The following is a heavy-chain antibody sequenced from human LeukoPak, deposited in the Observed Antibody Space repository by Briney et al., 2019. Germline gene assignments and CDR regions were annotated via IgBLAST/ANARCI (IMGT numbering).Heavy chain of an antibody. V-gene: IGHV3-33*01. J-gene: IGHJ4*02. D-gene: IGHD4-17*01. CDR3: ARDGGDTVTSPFDY. Sequence: PGRSLRLSCAASGFTFSAYGMHWVRQAPGKGLEWVAVIWYDGNNKYYADSVKGRFTISRDNSKNTLYLQMNSLRAEDTAVYYCARDGGDTVTSPFDYWGQGTLVTVSP. CDR2: IWYDGNNK. CDR1: GFTFSAYG.